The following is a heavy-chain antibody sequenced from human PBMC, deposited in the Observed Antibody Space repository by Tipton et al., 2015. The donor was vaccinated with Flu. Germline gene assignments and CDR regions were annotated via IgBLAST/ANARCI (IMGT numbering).Heavy chain of an antibody. V-gene: IGHV3-21*01. Sequence: SLRLSCAASGFTFSSYSMNWVRQAPGKGLEWVSSISSSSSYIYYADSVKGRFTISRDNAKNSLYLQMNSLRAEDTAVYYCARDGGSSWSYYYYYGMDVWGQGTTVTVSS. CDR2: ISSSSSYI. J-gene: IGHJ6*02. CDR3: ARDGGSSWSYYYYYGMDV. CDR1: GFTFSSYS. D-gene: IGHD6-13*01.